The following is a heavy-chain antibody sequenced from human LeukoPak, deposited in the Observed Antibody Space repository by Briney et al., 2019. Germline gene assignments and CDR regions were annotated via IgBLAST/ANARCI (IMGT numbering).Heavy chain of an antibody. V-gene: IGHV3-23*01. Sequence: GGSLRLSCAASGFTFTSYAMSWVRQAPGEGLEWVSAISGSGGSTYYADSVKGRFTISRDNSKNTLYLQMNSLRAEDTAVYYCAKGESGELLSYWGQGTLVTVSS. J-gene: IGHJ4*02. D-gene: IGHD1-26*01. CDR2: ISGSGGST. CDR1: GFTFTSYA. CDR3: AKGESGELLSY.